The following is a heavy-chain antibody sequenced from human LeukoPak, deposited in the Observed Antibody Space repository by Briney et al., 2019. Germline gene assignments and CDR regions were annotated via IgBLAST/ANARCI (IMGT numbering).Heavy chain of an antibody. V-gene: IGHV1-69*05. CDR3: ARDPYSRGRANYFEY. CDR1: GGTFSRYG. Sequence: SVKVSCKASGGTFSRYGISWVRQAPGQGLEWMGGIIPIFGTANYAQKFQGRVTMTRDTSTSTVYMELSSLRSEDTAVYYCARDPYSRGRANYFEYWGQGTLVTVSS. J-gene: IGHJ4*02. D-gene: IGHD3-16*01. CDR2: IIPIFGTA.